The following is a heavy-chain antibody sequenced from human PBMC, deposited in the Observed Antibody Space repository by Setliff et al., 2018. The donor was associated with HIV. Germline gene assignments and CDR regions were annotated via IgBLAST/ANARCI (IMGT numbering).Heavy chain of an antibody. V-gene: IGHV3-66*01. D-gene: IGHD3-22*01. CDR3: AREMRRITFIVGPDY. CDR2: IHSGGDT. J-gene: IGHJ4*02. Sequence: GGSLRLSCAVSGIRVSLNYMGWVRQAPGKGLEWVSVIHSGGDTYYADSVKGRFTISRDNVKNSLYLQMNSLRAEDTAVYYCAREMRRITFIVGPDYWGQGTLVTVSS. CDR1: GIRVSLNY.